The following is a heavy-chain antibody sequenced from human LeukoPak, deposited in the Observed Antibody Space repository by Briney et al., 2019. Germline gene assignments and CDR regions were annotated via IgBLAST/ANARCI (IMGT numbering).Heavy chain of an antibody. D-gene: IGHD3-22*01. CDR2: IYYSGST. CDR3: AAWGRDSSGYY. J-gene: IGHJ4*02. Sequence: WETLSLTCTVSGGSISSYYWSWIRQPPGKGLEWIGYIYYSGSTNYNPSLKSRVTISVDTSKNQFSLKLSSVTAADTAVYYCAAWGRDSSGYYWGQGTLVTVSS. V-gene: IGHV4-59*01. CDR1: GGSISSYY.